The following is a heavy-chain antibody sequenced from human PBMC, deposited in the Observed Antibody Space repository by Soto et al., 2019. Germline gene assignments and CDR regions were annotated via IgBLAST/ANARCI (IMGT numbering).Heavy chain of an antibody. J-gene: IGHJ3*02. Sequence: SETLSLTCTVSGGSISSYYWSWIRQPPGKGLEWIGYIYYSGSTYYNPSLKSRVTISVDTSKNQFSLKLSSVTAADTAVYYCARVPWQWLGGYAFDIWGQGTMVTVSS. CDR3: ARVPWQWLGGYAFDI. CDR1: GGSISSYY. V-gene: IGHV4-59*12. D-gene: IGHD6-19*01. CDR2: IYYSGST.